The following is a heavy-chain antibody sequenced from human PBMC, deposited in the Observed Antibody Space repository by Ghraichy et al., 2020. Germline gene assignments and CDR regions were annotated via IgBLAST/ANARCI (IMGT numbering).Heavy chain of an antibody. J-gene: IGHJ4*02. D-gene: IGHD3-22*01. Sequence: SETLSLTCTVSGGSISSGSYYWSWIRQPAGKGLEWIGRIYTSGSTNYNPSLKSRVTISVDTSKNQFSLKLSSVTAADTAVYYCARGGGYYDSSGYYYAYYFDYWGQGTLVTVSS. V-gene: IGHV4-61*02. CDR1: GGSISSGSYY. CDR2: IYTSGST. CDR3: ARGGGYYDSSGYYYAYYFDY.